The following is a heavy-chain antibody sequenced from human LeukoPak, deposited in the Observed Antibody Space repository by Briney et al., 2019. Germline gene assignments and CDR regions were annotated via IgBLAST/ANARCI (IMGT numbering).Heavy chain of an antibody. CDR1: GGTFSSYA. V-gene: IGHV1-69*13. D-gene: IGHD4-11*01. J-gene: IGHJ6*02. Sequence: SVKVSCKASGGTFSSYAISWVRQAPGQGLEWMGEIIPIFGTANYAQKFQGRVTITADESTSTAYMELSSLRSEDTAVYYCARDGLGATTVTTHINGRTNYYGMDVWGQGTTVTVSS. CDR2: IIPIFGTA. CDR3: ARDGLGATTVTTHINGRTNYYGMDV.